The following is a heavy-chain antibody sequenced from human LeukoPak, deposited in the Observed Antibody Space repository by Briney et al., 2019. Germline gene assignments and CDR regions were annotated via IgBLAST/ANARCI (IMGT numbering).Heavy chain of an antibody. J-gene: IGHJ4*02. CDR3: AIPGVSDY. Sequence: GASVKVSCKASGGTLSSYTITWVRQAPGQGLEWMGGIIPIFGTADYAQEFQGRVTITADESTSTAYMELSSLRSEDTAVYYCAIPGVSDYWGQGTLVTVSS. V-gene: IGHV1-69*13. CDR1: GGTLSSYT. CDR2: IIPIFGTA.